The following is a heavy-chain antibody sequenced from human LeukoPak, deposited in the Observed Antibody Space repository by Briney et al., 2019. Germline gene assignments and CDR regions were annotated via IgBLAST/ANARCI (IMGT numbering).Heavy chain of an antibody. J-gene: IGHJ4*02. CDR3: ASLNWGYAPPNDY. CDR1: GESFSGYY. V-gene: IGHV4-34*01. D-gene: IGHD7-27*01. Sequence: SVTLSLTCAVYGESFSGYYWSWIRQPPGRGLEWIGEINHSGSTNYNPSLKSRVTISVDTSKNQFSLKLSSVTAADTAVYYCASLNWGYAPPNDYWGQGTLVTVSS. CDR2: INHSGST.